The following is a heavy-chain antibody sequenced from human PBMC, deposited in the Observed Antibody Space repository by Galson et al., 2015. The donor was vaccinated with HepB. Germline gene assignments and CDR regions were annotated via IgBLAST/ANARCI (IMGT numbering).Heavy chain of an antibody. J-gene: IGHJ4*02. CDR1: GGTFRNDS. CDR2: IIPLFGTA. CDR3: TRAFSTDPNLQYFFY. Sequence: SVKVSCKASGGTFRNDSLSWVRQAPGQGPEWMGGIIPLFGTASYAQKFQGRVTITADESTSTTYMELTSLRSEDTAVYYCTRAFSTDPNLQYFFYWGQGTLVTVSS. D-gene: IGHD3-9*01. V-gene: IGHV1-69*13.